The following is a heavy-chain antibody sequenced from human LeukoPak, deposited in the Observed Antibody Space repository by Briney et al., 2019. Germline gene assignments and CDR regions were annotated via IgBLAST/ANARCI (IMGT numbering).Heavy chain of an antibody. CDR2: ICYSGST. Sequence: SETLSLTCTVSGGSISSYYWSWIRQPPGKGLEWIGYICYSGSTNYNPSLKSRVTISVDTSKNQFSLKLSSVTAADTAVYYCARHDTTYDILTGYYKGWFDPWGQGTLVTVSS. D-gene: IGHD3-9*01. CDR3: ARHDTTYDILTGYYKGWFDP. CDR1: GGSISSYY. J-gene: IGHJ5*02. V-gene: IGHV4-59*08.